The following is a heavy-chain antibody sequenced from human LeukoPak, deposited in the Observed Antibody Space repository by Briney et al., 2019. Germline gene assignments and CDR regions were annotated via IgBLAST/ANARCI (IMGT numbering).Heavy chain of an antibody. CDR2: IHYSGTT. CDR1: GGSISSYY. Sequence: SETLSLTCTVSGGSISSYYGSWIRQVPGKGLEWIGYIHYSGTTNYNPSLKSRVTVSVDTSKNQFSLKLSSVTAADTAVYYCATAGIVARRYFDYWGQGTLVTVSA. CDR3: ATAGIVARRYFDY. J-gene: IGHJ4*02. V-gene: IGHV4-59*08. D-gene: IGHD6-6*01.